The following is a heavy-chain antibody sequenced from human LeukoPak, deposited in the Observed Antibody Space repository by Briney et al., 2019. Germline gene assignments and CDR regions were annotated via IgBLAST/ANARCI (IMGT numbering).Heavy chain of an antibody. Sequence: GGSLVLSCVVSGLTVSNNYMSWVRPAPGKGLEWVSVIYSDGTTRNADSVKGRFTISRDNSKNTVYLQMDSLRAEDTAVYYCARDKDAWGQGTLVTVSS. CDR1: GLTVSNNY. CDR3: ARDKDA. J-gene: IGHJ5*02. V-gene: IGHV3-66*01. CDR2: IYSDGTT.